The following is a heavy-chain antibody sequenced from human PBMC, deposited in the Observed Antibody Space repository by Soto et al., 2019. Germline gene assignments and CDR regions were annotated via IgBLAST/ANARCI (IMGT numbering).Heavy chain of an antibody. CDR3: AVYGYGVSAAAY. CDR1: GLTSRNDW. D-gene: IGHD4-17*01. Sequence: GGSLRLSWAGSGLTSRNDWLSWVRQAPGKGLEWVANINQDGSERYYVDSVRGRFTISRDNVENSLYLQLNSLRPEDTAVYYCAVYGYGVSAAAYWGQGTLVTVSS. J-gene: IGHJ4*02. V-gene: IGHV3-7*03. CDR2: INQDGSER.